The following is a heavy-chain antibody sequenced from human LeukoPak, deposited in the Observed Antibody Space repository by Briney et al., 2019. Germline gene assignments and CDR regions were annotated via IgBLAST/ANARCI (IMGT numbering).Heavy chain of an antibody. CDR2: IKQDGSEK. CDR1: GFTFSSYW. J-gene: IGHJ4*02. CDR3: ARVVLLWFGELSGFDY. Sequence: PGGSLRLSCAASGFTFSSYWMSWVRQAPGKGLEWVANIKQDGSEKYYVDSVRGRFTISRDNAKNSLYLQMNSLRAEDTAVYYCARVVLLWFGELSGFDYWGQGTLVTVSS. D-gene: IGHD3-10*01. V-gene: IGHV3-7*01.